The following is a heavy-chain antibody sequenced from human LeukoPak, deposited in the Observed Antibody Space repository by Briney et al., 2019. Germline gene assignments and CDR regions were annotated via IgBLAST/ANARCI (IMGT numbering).Heavy chain of an antibody. D-gene: IGHD6-13*01. CDR2: IKEDGSEK. CDR3: VISKGPGLAAY. CDR1: GFTFSSYW. V-gene: IGHV3-7*01. Sequence: SGGHLRPSCASSGFTFSSYWMSWVRQTPGKGLEWVANIKEDGSEKNYVDSVKGRFTISRDNAKNSLFLQMNSLRVEDTAVYYCVISKGPGLAAYWGQGTLVTVSS. J-gene: IGHJ4*02.